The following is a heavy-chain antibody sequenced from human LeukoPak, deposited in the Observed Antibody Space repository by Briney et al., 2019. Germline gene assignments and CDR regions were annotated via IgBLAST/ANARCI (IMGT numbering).Heavy chain of an antibody. CDR2: IIPIFGTA. Sequence: SVKVSCKASGGTFSSYAISWVRQAPGQGLEWMGGIIPIFGTANYAQKFQGRVTITTDESTSTAYMELSSLRSEDTAVYYCARATLGPIGYCSSTSCYPVHPFYFDYWGQGNLVTVSS. J-gene: IGHJ4*02. V-gene: IGHV1-69*05. D-gene: IGHD2-2*01. CDR3: ARATLGPIGYCSSTSCYPVHPFYFDY. CDR1: GGTFSSYA.